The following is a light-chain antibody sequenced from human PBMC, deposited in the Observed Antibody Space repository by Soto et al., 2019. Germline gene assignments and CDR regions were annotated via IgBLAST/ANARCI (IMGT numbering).Light chain of an antibody. CDR2: DAS. CDR3: QQYGSSGT. V-gene: IGKV3-20*01. Sequence: EIVMTHSPGTLSLSPGERATLSCRASQSVSSRLAWYQQKPGQAPRLLIYDASNRATGIPARFSGSGSGTDFTLTISRLEPEDFAVYYCQQYGSSGTFGQGTKVDIK. CDR1: QSVSSR. J-gene: IGKJ1*01.